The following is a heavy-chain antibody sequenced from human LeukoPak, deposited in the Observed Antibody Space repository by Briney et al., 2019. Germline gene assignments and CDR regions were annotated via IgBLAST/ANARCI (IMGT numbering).Heavy chain of an antibody. Sequence: SETLSLTCTVSGYSISSNYYWGWIRQPPGKGLEWIGSIYHSGSTYYNPSLKSRVTISVDMSKNQFSLKLSSVTAADTAVYYCARERRSRSSKRGFDPWGQGTLVTVSS. V-gene: IGHV4-38-2*02. D-gene: IGHD6-13*01. CDR2: IYHSGST. J-gene: IGHJ5*02. CDR1: GYSISSNYY. CDR3: ARERRSRSSKRGFDP.